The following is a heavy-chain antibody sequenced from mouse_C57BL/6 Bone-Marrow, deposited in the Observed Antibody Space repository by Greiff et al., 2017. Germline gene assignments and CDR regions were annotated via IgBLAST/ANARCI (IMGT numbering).Heavy chain of an antibody. Sequence: VNVVESGPGLVAPSQSLSITCTVSGFSLTSYAISWVRQPPGKGLEWLGVIWTGGGTNYNSALKSRLSISKDNSKSQVFLKMNSLQTDDTARYYCARSSYYYSYYFDYWGQGTTLTVSS. CDR2: IWTGGGT. D-gene: IGHD1-1*01. V-gene: IGHV2-9-1*01. CDR1: GFSLTSYA. J-gene: IGHJ2*01. CDR3: ARSSYYYSYYFDY.